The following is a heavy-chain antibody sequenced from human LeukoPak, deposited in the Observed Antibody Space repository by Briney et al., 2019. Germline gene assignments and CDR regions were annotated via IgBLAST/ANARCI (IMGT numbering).Heavy chain of an antibody. CDR1: GDSISSGYY. D-gene: IGHD1-26*01. V-gene: IGHV4-38-2*02. CDR2: IYHSGST. J-gene: IGHJ3*02. Sequence: PSETLSLTCTVSGDSISSGYYWGWIRQPPGKGLEWIGSIYHSGSTYYNPSLKSRVTISVDTSKNQFSLKLSAVTAADTAVYYCARGTPNSGSYVGDAFDIWGQGTMVTISS. CDR3: ARGTPNSGSYVGDAFDI.